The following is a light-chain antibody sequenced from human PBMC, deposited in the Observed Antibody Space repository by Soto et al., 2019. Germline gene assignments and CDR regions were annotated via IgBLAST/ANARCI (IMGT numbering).Light chain of an antibody. Sequence: EIVLTQSLGTLSLSQGEGATLSCRASQSVNSRLAWYQHKPGQAPRLLIYGASSRATGIPDRFSGSGSGTDFTLTISRLEPEDFAVYYCQQYGSSQWTFGQGTKVDIK. CDR1: QSVNSR. CDR2: GAS. V-gene: IGKV3-20*01. CDR3: QQYGSSQWT. J-gene: IGKJ1*01.